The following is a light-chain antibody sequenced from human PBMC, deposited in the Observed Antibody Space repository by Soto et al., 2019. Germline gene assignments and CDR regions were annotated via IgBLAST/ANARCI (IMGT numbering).Light chain of an antibody. CDR1: QYINTR. CDR2: QTS. Sequence: EIVLTQSPATLSSFPGDRVTLSCRASQYINTRLAWYQHRPGQAPRLLIYQTSLRATGIPARFSGSGSGTEFTLTISSLQPEDFAVYYCQQYNNWPPITFGQGTRLEIK. V-gene: IGKV3-15*01. CDR3: QQYNNWPPIT. J-gene: IGKJ5*01.